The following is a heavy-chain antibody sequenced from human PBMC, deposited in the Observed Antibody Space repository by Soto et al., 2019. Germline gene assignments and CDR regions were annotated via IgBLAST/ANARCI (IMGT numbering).Heavy chain of an antibody. CDR1: GFTFSTYA. J-gene: IGHJ5*02. V-gene: IGHV3-30-3*01. D-gene: IGHD6-13*01. Sequence: QVQLVESGGGVVQPGRSLRLSCAASGFTFSTYAMYWVRQSPDKGLEWVAVISNDGDNQNYGDSVRGRFTISRDNSKDTLYLQMDSLRPEDTAMYYCARDVPIPAAGNNWFDPWGQGTLFTVSS. CDR2: ISNDGDNQ. CDR3: ARDVPIPAAGNNWFDP.